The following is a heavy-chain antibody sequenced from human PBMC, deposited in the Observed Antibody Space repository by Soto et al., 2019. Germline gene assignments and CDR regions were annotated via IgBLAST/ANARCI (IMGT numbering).Heavy chain of an antibody. CDR3: AKNGQPPYYYYGL. CDR2: ISGYNGDT. J-gene: IGHJ6*01. CDR1: GYTFTRYG. D-gene: IGHD2-8*01. Sequence: SVQVSCKPSGYTFTRYGIRSLRQARGQGLEWMGWISGYNGDTTYAQKFQGRVTMTIDTSTSTAYMELRSLTSDDTAVYYCAKNGQPPYYYYGL. V-gene: IGHV1-18*01.